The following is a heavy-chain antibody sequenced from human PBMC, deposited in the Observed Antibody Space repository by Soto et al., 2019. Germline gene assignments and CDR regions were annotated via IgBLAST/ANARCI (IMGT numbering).Heavy chain of an antibody. Sequence: GGSLRLSCAASGFTFSSYAMHWVRQAPGKGLEWVAVISYDGSNKYYADSVKGRFTISRDNSKNTLYLQMNSLRAEDTAVYYCARSSSGWSIVGATSYYYYGMDVWGQGTTVTVSS. J-gene: IGHJ6*02. CDR3: ARSSSGWSIVGATSYYYYGMDV. CDR1: GFTFSSYA. CDR2: ISYDGSNK. D-gene: IGHD1-26*01. V-gene: IGHV3-30-3*01.